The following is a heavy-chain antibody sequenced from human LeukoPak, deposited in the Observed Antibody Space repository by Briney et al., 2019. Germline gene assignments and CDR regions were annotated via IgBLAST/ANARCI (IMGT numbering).Heavy chain of an antibody. CDR1: GFAFSFYA. CDR2: IKGDGSDN. J-gene: IGHJ4*02. Sequence: PGGSLRLSCEASGFAFSFYAMSWLRQPPGKGLEWVANIKGDGSDNHYVDSVRGRFTISRDNAKNSLYLQMNSLRAEDTAVYYCARDLVQLWSKDYWGQGTLDTVSS. D-gene: IGHD5-18*01. CDR3: ARDLVQLWSKDY. V-gene: IGHV3-7*01.